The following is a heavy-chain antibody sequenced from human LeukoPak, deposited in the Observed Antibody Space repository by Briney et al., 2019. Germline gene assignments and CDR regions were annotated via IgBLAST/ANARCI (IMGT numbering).Heavy chain of an antibody. CDR3: ARETPDSSGWD. Sequence: GGSLRLSCAASGFTFSSYAMTWVRQAPGKGLEWVSAISGSGGSTYYADSVKGRFTISRDNAKNSLYLQMNSLRAEDTAIYYCARETPDSSGWDWGQGTLVTVSS. V-gene: IGHV3-23*01. CDR1: GFTFSSYA. J-gene: IGHJ4*02. CDR2: ISGSGGST. D-gene: IGHD6-19*01.